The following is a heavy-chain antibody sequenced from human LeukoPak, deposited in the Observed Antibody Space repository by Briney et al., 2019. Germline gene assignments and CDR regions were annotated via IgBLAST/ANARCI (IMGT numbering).Heavy chain of an antibody. D-gene: IGHD2-15*01. CDR3: ARRMKYTAVAFDI. V-gene: IGHV4-59*01. Sequence: ETLSLTCTVSGGSISSYYWSWIRQPPGKGLEWIGYTYYSGSTNYNPSLRSRVTISVDTSKNQFSLKLSSVTAADTAVYYCARRMKYTAVAFDIWGQGTMVTVSS. CDR1: GGSISSYY. CDR2: TYYSGST. J-gene: IGHJ3*02.